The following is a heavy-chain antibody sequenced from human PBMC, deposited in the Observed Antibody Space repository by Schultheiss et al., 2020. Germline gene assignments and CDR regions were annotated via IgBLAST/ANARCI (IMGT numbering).Heavy chain of an antibody. J-gene: IGHJ4*02. CDR1: GFTFSSYA. CDR3: VIFAYGAGGRGY. V-gene: IGHV4-59*01. D-gene: IGHD4/OR15-4a*01. Sequence: GSLRLSCAASGFTFSSYAMSWVRQAPGKGLEWIGYIYYSGNPRYNPSLRGRATMSEDTSKTQFSLRLTSVTSADTAVYYCVIFAYGAGGRGYWGQGTLVTVSS. CDR2: IYYSGNP.